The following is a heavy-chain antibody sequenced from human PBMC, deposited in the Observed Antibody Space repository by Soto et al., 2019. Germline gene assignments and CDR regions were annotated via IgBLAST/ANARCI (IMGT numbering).Heavy chain of an antibody. V-gene: IGHV3-74*01. D-gene: IGHD1-1*01. CDR1: GFTFSSYW. CDR2: LNGDGSSI. J-gene: IGHJ1*01. CDR3: ARASVPGRY. Sequence: EVQLVESGGGLAQPGGSLRLSCVGSGFTFSSYWMHWVRQAPGKGLVWVSRLNGDGSSISYADSVKGRFTISRDNARNTLYLQMNSLRVEDTAVYYCARASVPGRYWGQGTLVSVSS.